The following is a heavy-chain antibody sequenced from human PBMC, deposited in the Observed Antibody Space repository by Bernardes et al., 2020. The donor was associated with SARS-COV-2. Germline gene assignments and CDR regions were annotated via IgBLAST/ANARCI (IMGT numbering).Heavy chain of an antibody. CDR2: IYYSGST. D-gene: IGHD5-18*01. Sequence: SETLSLTCTVSGGSISSISYYWVWLLQPPGKGLEWIGSIYYSGSTYYNPSLKSRVTISVDTSKNQFSLKLSSVTAADTAVYYCAIQLWLRGWFDPWGQGTLVTVSS. V-gene: IGHV4-39*01. J-gene: IGHJ5*02. CDR1: GGSISSISYY. CDR3: AIQLWLRGWFDP.